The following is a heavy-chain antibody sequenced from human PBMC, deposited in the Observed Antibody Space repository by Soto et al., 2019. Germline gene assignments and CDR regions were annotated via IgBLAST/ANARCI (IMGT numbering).Heavy chain of an antibody. D-gene: IGHD3-22*01. CDR1: GFTFSSYG. J-gene: IGHJ6*02. CDR2: IWYDGSNK. V-gene: IGHV3-33*01. Sequence: PGVSLRLSCAASGFTFSSYGMHWVRQAPGKGLEWVAVIWYDGSNKYYADSVKGRFTISRDNSKNTLYLQMNSLRAEDTAVYYCARVAYYDSSGSFNYYYYGMDVWGQGTTVTVSS. CDR3: ARVAYYDSSGSFNYYYYGMDV.